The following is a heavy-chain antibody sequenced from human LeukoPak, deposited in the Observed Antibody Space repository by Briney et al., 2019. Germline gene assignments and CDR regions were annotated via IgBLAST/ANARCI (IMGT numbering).Heavy chain of an antibody. J-gene: IGHJ4*02. Sequence: GGSLRLSCAASGSTSSRYYMSWVRQTPEKGLEWVANINQDGSEKNYVDSVKGRFTISRDNAKSSLYLQMNSLRAEDTAVYYCASAAGWESAYWGQGTLVTVSS. CDR2: INQDGSEK. D-gene: IGHD1-26*01. CDR3: ASAAGWESAY. CDR1: GSTSSRYY. V-gene: IGHV3-7*01.